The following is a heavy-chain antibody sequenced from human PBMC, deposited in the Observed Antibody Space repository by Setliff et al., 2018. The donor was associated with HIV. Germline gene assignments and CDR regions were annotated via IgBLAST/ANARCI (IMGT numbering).Heavy chain of an antibody. CDR1: GGSISSGYYF. CDR2: IYYSGST. CDR3: ARTKDCSSSSCPGTHHYYYMDV. Sequence: SETLSLTCTVSGGSISSGYYFWGWIRQPPGKGLEWIGTIYYSGSTYFNPSPKSRLTISVDTAKNQFSLKLSSVTAADTPVYYCARTKDCSSSSCPGTHHYYYMDVWGKGTTVTVSS. D-gene: IGHD2-2*01. V-gene: IGHV4-39*01. J-gene: IGHJ6*03.